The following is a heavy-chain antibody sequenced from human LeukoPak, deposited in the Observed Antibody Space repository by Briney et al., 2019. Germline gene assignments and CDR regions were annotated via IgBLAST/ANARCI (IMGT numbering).Heavy chain of an antibody. D-gene: IGHD3-22*01. CDR2: ISWDSGSL. J-gene: IGHJ3*02. V-gene: IGHV3-9*01. CDR3: AKGYDSSGSDAFDI. CDR1: GYTFDEYA. Sequence: QPGRSLRLSCVASGYTFDEYAMHWVRQVPGKGLEWVAHISWDSGSLGYVDSVKGRFTVSRDNAKKSLYLQMNSLRPDDTAWYYCAKGYDSSGSDAFDIWGLGTKVTVSS.